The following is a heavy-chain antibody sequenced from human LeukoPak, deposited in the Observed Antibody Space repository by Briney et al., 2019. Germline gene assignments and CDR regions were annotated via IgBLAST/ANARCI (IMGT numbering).Heavy chain of an antibody. Sequence: GSLRLSCAASGFTFDDYGMSWVHQAPGKGLEWVSGINWNGGSTGYADSVKGRFTISRDNAKNSLYLQMNSLRAEDTALYYCARDLGGSYDYVWGSFDYWGQGTLVTVSS. D-gene: IGHD3-16*01. CDR1: GFTFDDYG. CDR2: INWNGGST. J-gene: IGHJ4*02. CDR3: ARDLGGSYDYVWGSFDY. V-gene: IGHV3-20*04.